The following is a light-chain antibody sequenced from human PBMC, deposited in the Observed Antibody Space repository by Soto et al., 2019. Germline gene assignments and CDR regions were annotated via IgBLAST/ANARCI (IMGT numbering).Light chain of an antibody. CDR3: QQYGRAPLT. CDR2: GAS. CDR1: QSVTSSY. J-gene: IGKJ4*01. V-gene: IGKV3-20*01. Sequence: EIVLTQSPATLSSFPVDRVTLSCRASQSVTSSYLAWYQQKPGQAPRLLISGASSRATGIPDRFSGTGSGTDFTLTISRLEPEDSAVYYCQQYGRAPLTCGGGTKGDIK.